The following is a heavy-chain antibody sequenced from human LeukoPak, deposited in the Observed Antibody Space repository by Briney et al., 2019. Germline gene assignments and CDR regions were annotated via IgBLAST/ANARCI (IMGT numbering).Heavy chain of an antibody. CDR3: ARLLGSSGTLGW. CDR2: IYYSGSA. CDR1: GGSISSYY. J-gene: IGHJ4*02. V-gene: IGHV4-59*08. Sequence: SEPLSLTCTVSGGSISSYYWSWIRQPPGKGLEWIGYIYYSGSANYNPSLKSRVTISVDTSKNQFSLKLSSVTAADTAVYYCARLLGSSGTLGWWGQGTLVTVSS. D-gene: IGHD3-10*01.